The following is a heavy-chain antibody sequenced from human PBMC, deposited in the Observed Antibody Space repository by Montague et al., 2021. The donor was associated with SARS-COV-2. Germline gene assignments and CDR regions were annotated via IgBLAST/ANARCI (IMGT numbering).Heavy chain of an antibody. J-gene: IGHJ4*02. CDR2: IGSRGTSK. Sequence: SLRLSYAASGFTFGLYEMNWVRQAPGKGLEWVSYIGSRGTSKYYADSVKGRFTISRDNAKSSLYLQMNSLRAEDSAVYYCARAVGDGYNSYYFGYWGQGTLVTVSS. D-gene: IGHD5-24*01. CDR1: GFTFGLYE. CDR3: ARAVGDGYNSYYFGY. V-gene: IGHV3-48*03.